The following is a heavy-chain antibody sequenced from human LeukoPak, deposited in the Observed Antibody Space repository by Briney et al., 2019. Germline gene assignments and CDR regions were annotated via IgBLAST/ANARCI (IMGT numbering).Heavy chain of an antibody. CDR1: GGSFSGYY. J-gene: IGHJ5*02. CDR2: INHSGST. D-gene: IGHD6-13*01. CDR3: ARIRYSSSWYGANWFDP. V-gene: IGHV4-34*01. Sequence: SETLSLTCAVYGGSFSGYYWSWIRQPPGKGLEWIGEINHSGSTNYNPSLKSRVTISVDTSKNQFSLKLSSVTAADTAVYYCARIRYSSSWYGANWFDPWGQGTLVTVSS.